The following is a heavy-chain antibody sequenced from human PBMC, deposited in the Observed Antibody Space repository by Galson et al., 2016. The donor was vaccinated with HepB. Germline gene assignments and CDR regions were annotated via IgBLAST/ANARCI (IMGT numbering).Heavy chain of an antibody. Sequence: SLRLSCAASGFTFSSYGMHWVRQAPGKGLEWLAVIWYDGSKKYHAGSVKGRFTISRDNSKNTLYLQMNSLRAEDSAIYYCAKHIYYYQTTDTAGGDYWGQGALVTVSS. CDR1: GFTFSSYG. CDR2: IWYDGSKK. CDR3: AKHIYYYQTTDTAGGDY. V-gene: IGHV3-33*06. D-gene: IGHD3-22*01. J-gene: IGHJ4*02.